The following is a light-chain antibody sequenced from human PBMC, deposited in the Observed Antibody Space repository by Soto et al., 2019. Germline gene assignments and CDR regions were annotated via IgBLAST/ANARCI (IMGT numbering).Light chain of an antibody. CDR1: QSISSW. J-gene: IGKJ1*01. CDR2: KAS. CDR3: QQYNSFPT. V-gene: IGKV1-5*03. Sequence: DIPMTQSPSTLSASVGDRVTITCRASQSISSWLAWYQQKPGKAPKLLIYKASSLESGVPSRFSGSGSGTEFTITISNLQPDDFATYYCQQYNSFPTFGQGTKVEIK.